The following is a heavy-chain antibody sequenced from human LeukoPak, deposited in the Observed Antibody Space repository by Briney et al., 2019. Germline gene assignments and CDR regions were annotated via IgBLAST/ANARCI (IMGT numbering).Heavy chain of an antibody. CDR3: ARGEDNADEYLREDY. CDR1: GFTFSSYA. J-gene: IGHJ4*02. Sequence: GGSPRLSCAASGFTFSSYAMSWVRQAPGKGLEWVSVISGNGGSTHYADSVKGRFTISRDNAKNSLYLQMNSLRADDTAVYYCARGEDNADEYLREDYWGQGILVTVSS. D-gene: IGHD3-16*01. V-gene: IGHV3-23*01. CDR2: ISGNGGST.